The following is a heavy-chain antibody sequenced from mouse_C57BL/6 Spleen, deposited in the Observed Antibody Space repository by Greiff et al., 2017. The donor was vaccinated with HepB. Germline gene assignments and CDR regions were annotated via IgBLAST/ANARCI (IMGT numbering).Heavy chain of an antibody. J-gene: IGHJ1*03. CDR3: AEHEDDPFTDFDV. CDR1: GYTFTDYT. V-gene: IGHV1-62-2*01. CDR2: IYPGSGSI. D-gene: IGHD1-1*01. Sequence: QVQLQQSGAELVKPGASVKLSCKASGYTFTDYTIHWVKQRSGQGLEWIGWIYPGSGSIKYNEKFKDKATLTADKSSSTFYIVLSRLAYEDSAVYFCAEHEDDPFTDFDVWGTGTTVTVSS.